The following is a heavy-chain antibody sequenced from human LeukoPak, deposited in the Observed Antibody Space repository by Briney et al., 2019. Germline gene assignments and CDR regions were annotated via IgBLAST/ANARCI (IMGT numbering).Heavy chain of an antibody. CDR2: ISSSSSTI. D-gene: IGHD3-22*01. CDR3: ARPRSHDSSGYTNWFDP. J-gene: IGHJ5*02. Sequence: GGSLRLSCAASGFTVSSNYMSWVRQAPGKGLEWVSYISSSSSTIYYADSVKGRFTISRDNAKNSLYLQMNSLRAEDTAVYYCARPRSHDSSGYTNWFDPWGQGTLVTVSS. V-gene: IGHV3-48*04. CDR1: GFTVSSNY.